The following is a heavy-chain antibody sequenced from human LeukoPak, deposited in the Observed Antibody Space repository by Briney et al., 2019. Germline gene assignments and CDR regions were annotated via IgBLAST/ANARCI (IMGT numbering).Heavy chain of an antibody. CDR2: ITPLLRIT. CDR3: TRDPRFSPPQDDAFDI. V-gene: IGHV1-69*10. D-gene: IGHD2/OR15-2a*01. Sequence: SVTVTCTSSGGTFSSYACSWVRLPQGQGVEWVGGITPLLRITNYAQKFQGRVTISADKSTSIANMEVSSLRSEDTAVYYCTRDPRFSPPQDDAFDIWGQGTMVTVSS. J-gene: IGHJ3*02. CDR1: GGTFSSYA.